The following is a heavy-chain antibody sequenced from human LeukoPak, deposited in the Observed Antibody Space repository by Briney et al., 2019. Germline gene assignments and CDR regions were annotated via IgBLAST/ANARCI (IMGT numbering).Heavy chain of an antibody. CDR3: ARTLRGYSYGDAFDI. V-gene: IGHV4-34*01. J-gene: IGHJ3*02. Sequence: PSETLSLTCAAYGGSFSGYYWSWIRQPPGKGLEWIGEINHSGSTNYNPSLKSRVTISVDTSKNQFSLKLSSVTAADTAVYYCARTLRGYSYGDAFDIWGQGTMVTVSS. CDR1: GGSFSGYY. CDR2: INHSGST. D-gene: IGHD5-18*01.